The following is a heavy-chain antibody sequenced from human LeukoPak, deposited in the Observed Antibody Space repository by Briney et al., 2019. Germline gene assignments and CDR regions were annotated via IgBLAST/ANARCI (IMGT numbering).Heavy chain of an antibody. D-gene: IGHD5-12*01. CDR2: IQYDGTNK. V-gene: IGHV3-30*02. CDR3: ASNTIVATIRDY. CDR1: GFTFSSYG. J-gene: IGHJ4*02. Sequence: PGGSLRLSCAASGFTFSSYGMHWVRQAPGKGLEWVAFIQYDGTNKYYADSVKGRFTISRDNSKNTLYLQMNSLRTDDTAVYYCASNTIVATIRDYWGQGTLVTVSS.